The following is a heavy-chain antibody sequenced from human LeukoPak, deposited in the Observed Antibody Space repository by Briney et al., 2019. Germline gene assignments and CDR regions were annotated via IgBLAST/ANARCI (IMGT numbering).Heavy chain of an antibody. Sequence: PGGSLRLSCAASRFTFSSYWMSWVRQAPGKGLEWVANIKLDGGEKYYVDSVKGRFTISRDNAKNSLYLQMNSLRAEDTAVYYCARERGSHCFDYWGQGTLVTVSS. D-gene: IGHD6-13*01. V-gene: IGHV3-7*01. CDR3: ARERGSHCFDY. CDR2: IKLDGGEK. CDR1: RFTFSSYW. J-gene: IGHJ4*02.